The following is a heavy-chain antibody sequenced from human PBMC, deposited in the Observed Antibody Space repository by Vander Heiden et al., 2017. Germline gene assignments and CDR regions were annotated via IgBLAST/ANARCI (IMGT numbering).Heavy chain of an antibody. CDR3: ARDPIWAGGYPEYYYYGMDV. CDR2: SSAYNGNT. Sequence: QVQLVQSGAEVKKPGASAKVSCKASGYTFTSYGISWVRPAPGQGLEWMGWSSAYNGNTNYAQKLQGRVTMTTDTSTSTAYMELRSLRSDDTAVYYCARDPIWAGGYPEYYYYGMDVWGQGTTVTVSS. V-gene: IGHV1-18*01. J-gene: IGHJ6*02. CDR1: GYTFTSYG. D-gene: IGHD3-22*01.